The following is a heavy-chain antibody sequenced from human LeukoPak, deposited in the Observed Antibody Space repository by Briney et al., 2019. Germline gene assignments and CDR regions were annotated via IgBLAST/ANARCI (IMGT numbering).Heavy chain of an antibody. V-gene: IGHV1-18*01. J-gene: IGHJ4*02. CDR2: ISAYNGNT. CDR3: ARDFEYSYRYGYQGLGY. D-gene: IGHD5-18*01. CDR1: GYTFTSYG. Sequence: ASVKVSRKASGYTFTSYGISWVRQAPGQGLEWMGWISAYNGNTNYAQKLQGRVTMTTDTSTSTAYMELRSLRSDDTAVYYCARDFEYSYRYGYQGLGYWGQGTLVTVSS.